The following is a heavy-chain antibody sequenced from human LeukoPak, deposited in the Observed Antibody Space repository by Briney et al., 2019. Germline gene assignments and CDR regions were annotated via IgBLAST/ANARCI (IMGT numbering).Heavy chain of an antibody. V-gene: IGHV3-21*01. D-gene: IGHD2-15*01. J-gene: IGHJ4*02. CDR1: GFTFSSYS. Sequence: GGSLRLSCAASGFTFSSYSMNWVRQAPGKGLEWVSSISSSSYIYYADSVKGRFTISRDNAKNSLYLQMNSLRAEDTAVYYCARGVRGVADTPFDYWGQGTLVTVSS. CDR3: ARGVRGVADTPFDY. CDR2: ISSSSYI.